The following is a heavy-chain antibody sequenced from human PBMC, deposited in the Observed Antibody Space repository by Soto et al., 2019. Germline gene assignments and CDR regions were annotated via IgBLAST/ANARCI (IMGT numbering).Heavy chain of an antibody. CDR3: APGGMGGYVF. CDR1: GYTFTSYD. J-gene: IGHJ4*02. Sequence: QVQLVQSGAEVKKPGVSVKVSCKASGYTFTSYDIHWVRQATGQGLEWMGWMNPSSGNTGYAQEFQGRVSMTRNTSTNTAYMEVSSLRSEDTAVYYCAPGGMGGYVFWGQGTLVTVSS. V-gene: IGHV1-8*01. CDR2: MNPSSGNT. D-gene: IGHD5-12*01.